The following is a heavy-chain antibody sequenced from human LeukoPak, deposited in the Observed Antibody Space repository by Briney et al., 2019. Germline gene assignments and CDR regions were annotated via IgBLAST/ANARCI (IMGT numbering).Heavy chain of an antibody. CDR2: LSYTGKT. CDR3: SEGYFEPFDH. J-gene: IGHJ4*02. Sequence: SETLSLTCNVSGVSVSTSHWNWIRQRPGKGLDWIGCLSYTGKTDYNPSLKSRVSISLGSSNNHFSLKLTSVTAADTAVYYCSEGYFEPFDHWGQGILVTVSS. D-gene: IGHD2/OR15-2a*01. CDR1: GVSVSTSH. V-gene: IGHV4-59*02.